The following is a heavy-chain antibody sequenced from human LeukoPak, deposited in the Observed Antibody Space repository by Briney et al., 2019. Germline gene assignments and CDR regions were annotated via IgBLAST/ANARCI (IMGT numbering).Heavy chain of an antibody. V-gene: IGHV3-74*01. J-gene: IGHJ4*02. CDR1: GNYW. Sequence: GGSLRLSCAASGNYWMHWVRQAPGKGLVWVSHINSDGSWTSYADSVKGRFTISKDNAKNTVYLEMNNLRAEDTAVYYCVSFYETYWGRGTLVTVSS. CDR2: INSDGSWT. CDR3: VSFYETY. D-gene: IGHD2-2*01.